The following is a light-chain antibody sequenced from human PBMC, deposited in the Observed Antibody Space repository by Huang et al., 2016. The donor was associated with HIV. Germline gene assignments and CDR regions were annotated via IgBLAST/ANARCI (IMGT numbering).Light chain of an antibody. V-gene: IGKV3-20*01. Sequence: EIVLTQSPGTLSLSPGERATLSCRASQSVYNRYLAWYQQKPGQAPRLLIYGASSRAIGIPDRFSGSGSGTDFTLTISRLEPEDFAVYFCQHYGTPRAFGQGTKVEIK. J-gene: IGKJ1*01. CDR3: QHYGTPRA. CDR1: QSVYNRY. CDR2: GAS.